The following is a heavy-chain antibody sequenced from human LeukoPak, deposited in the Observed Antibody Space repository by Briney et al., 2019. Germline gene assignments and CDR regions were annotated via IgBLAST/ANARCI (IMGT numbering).Heavy chain of an antibody. CDR3: ASRIPYDSSSY. J-gene: IGHJ4*02. D-gene: IGHD3-22*01. Sequence: GGSLRLSCAASGFTFSTNAMSWVRQAPGKGLEWVSAISGSGGSTYHADSVKGRFTISRDNAKNTLYLQMNSLRAEDTAVYYCASRIPYDSSSYWGQGTLVTVSS. V-gene: IGHV3-23*01. CDR2: ISGSGGST. CDR1: GFTFSTNA.